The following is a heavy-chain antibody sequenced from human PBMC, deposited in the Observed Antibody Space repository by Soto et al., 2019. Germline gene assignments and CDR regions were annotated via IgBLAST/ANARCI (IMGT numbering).Heavy chain of an antibody. J-gene: IGHJ3*02. V-gene: IGHV4-59*01. CDR2: IYYSGST. CDR1: GGSIRSYY. D-gene: IGHD6-13*01. CDR3: ARSGAAGHDAFDI. Sequence: PSETLSLTCTVSGGSIRSYYWSWIRQPPGKGLEWIGYIYYSGSTNYNPSLKSRVTISVDTSKNQFSLKLSSVTAADTAVYYCARSGAAGHDAFDIWGQGTMVTVSS.